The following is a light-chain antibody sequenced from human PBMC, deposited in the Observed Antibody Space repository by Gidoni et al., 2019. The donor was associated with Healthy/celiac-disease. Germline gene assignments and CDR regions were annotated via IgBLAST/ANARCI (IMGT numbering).Light chain of an antibody. CDR3: QQYDNLLPT. Sequence: DIQMTQSPSSLSASVGDRVTITCQASQYMSNYLHWYQQKPGKAPKLMIYAASNLDTGFPSRFSGSGSGTDFTFTISSLQPEDIATYYCQQYDNLLPTFGQGTRREIK. CDR2: AAS. CDR1: QYMSNY. J-gene: IGKJ5*01. V-gene: IGKV1-33*01.